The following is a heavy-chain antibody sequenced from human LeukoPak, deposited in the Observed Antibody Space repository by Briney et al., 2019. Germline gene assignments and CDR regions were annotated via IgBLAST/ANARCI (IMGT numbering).Heavy chain of an antibody. J-gene: IGHJ4*02. Sequence: PGGSLRLSCAASGFTFSSYWMSWVRQAPGKGLEWVANIKQDGSEKYYVDSVKGRFTISRDNAKNSLYLQMNSLRAEDTAVYYCARQSGYSYGWRDFGYWGQGTLVTVSS. V-gene: IGHV3-7*01. CDR1: GFTFSSYW. CDR3: ARQSGYSYGWRDFGY. CDR2: IKQDGSEK. D-gene: IGHD5-18*01.